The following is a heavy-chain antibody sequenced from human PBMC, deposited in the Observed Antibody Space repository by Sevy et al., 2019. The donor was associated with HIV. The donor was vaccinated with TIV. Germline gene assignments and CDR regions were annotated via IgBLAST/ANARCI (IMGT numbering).Heavy chain of an antibody. Sequence: GGSLRLSCAASGFTFSSYWMTWVRQAPGKGLEWVANIKQDMSEKYYADSVKGRITISRDNARNSRYLQMESLRAEDTAVYYCARAQQVTMLVVIGGLYFDFWGQGTLVTVSS. CDR1: GFTFSSYW. J-gene: IGHJ4*02. CDR3: ARAQQVTMLVVIGGLYFDF. CDR2: IKQDMSEK. D-gene: IGHD3-22*01. V-gene: IGHV3-7*01.